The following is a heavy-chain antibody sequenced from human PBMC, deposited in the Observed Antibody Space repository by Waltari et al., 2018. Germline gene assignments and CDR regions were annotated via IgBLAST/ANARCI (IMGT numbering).Heavy chain of an antibody. V-gene: IGHV1-69*13. J-gene: IGHJ4*02. CDR1: GGTFSSYA. CDR2: IIPIFGTA. D-gene: IGHD2-15*01. CDR3: ARGIPERYCGGGSCYSSHDY. Sequence: QVQLVQSGAEVKKPGSSVKVSCKASGGTFSSYAISWMRQAPGQGLEWMGGIIPIFGTAHYAQKFQGGFRITADESTSTAYMGLSSLRSEYTAVYYCARGIPERYCGGGSCYSSHDYWGQGTLVTVSS.